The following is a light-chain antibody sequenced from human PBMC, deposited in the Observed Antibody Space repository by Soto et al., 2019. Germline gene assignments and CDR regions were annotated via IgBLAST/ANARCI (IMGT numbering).Light chain of an antibody. CDR1: SSDVGGYNF. CDR2: EVS. CDR3: SSYAGSNLVV. J-gene: IGLJ2*01. V-gene: IGLV2-8*01. Sequence: QSALTQPPSASGSPGQSVTISCTGTSSDVGGYNFVSSYQQHPGKAPKLMIYEVSERPSGVPDRFSGSKSGNTASLTVSGLQAEDEADYYCSSYAGSNLVVFGGGTKLTVL.